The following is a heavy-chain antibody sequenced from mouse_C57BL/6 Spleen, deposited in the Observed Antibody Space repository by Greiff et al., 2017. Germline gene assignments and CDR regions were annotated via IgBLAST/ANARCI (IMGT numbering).Heavy chain of an antibody. D-gene: IGHD1-1*01. Sequence: QVQLQQPGAELVRPGSSVKLSCKASGYTFTSYWMHWVKQRPIQGLEWIGNIDPSDSETHYNQKFKDKATLTVDKSSSTAYMQLSSLTSEDSAVYYCARGYYGSSGYFDDWGTGTTVTVSS. CDR3: ARGYYGSSGYFDD. V-gene: IGHV1-52*01. J-gene: IGHJ1*03. CDR1: GYTFTSYW. CDR2: IDPSDSET.